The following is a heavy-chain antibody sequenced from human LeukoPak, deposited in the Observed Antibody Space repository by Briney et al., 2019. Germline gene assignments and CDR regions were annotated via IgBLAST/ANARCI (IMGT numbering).Heavy chain of an antibody. J-gene: IGHJ4*02. CDR3: AREPGAEDLGGFDY. CDR1: GGPISSFY. V-gene: IGHV4-59*01. Sequence: PSETLSLTCTVSGGPISSFYWNWIRQPPGKGLEWIGYTYYSGSSSYNPSLKNRATISVDKSRSQFSLKINSVTAADTAVYFCAREPGAEDLGGFDYWGQGTLVTVSS. CDR2: TYYSGSS. D-gene: IGHD2-15*01.